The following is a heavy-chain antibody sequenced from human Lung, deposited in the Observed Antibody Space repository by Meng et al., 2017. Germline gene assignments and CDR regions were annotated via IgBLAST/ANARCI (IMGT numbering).Heavy chain of an antibody. CDR3: ARHKGHSYGYLYFDY. CDR2: MYYSGNI. V-gene: IGHV4-39*01. D-gene: IGHD5-18*01. Sequence: QLQLQESGTGLVRPSETLSLTCTVSGDSISSSNYYWGWIRQPTGKGLEWIGSMYYSGNIYYNPSLKSRVTISVDTSKNQFSLKVSSVTAADTAVFYCARHKGHSYGYLYFDYWGQGTLVTVSS. CDR1: GDSISSSNYY. J-gene: IGHJ4*02.